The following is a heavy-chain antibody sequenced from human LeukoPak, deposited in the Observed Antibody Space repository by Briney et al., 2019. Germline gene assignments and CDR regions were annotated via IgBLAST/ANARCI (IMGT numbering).Heavy chain of an antibody. D-gene: IGHD6-19*01. CDR3: ARGYSSGWYEFAYFDY. CDR1: GGSISSGDYF. CDR2: IYYSGST. Sequence: SETLSLACTVSGGSISSGDYFRSWIRQPPGKGLEWIGYIYYSGSTYYNPSLKSRVTISVDTSKNQFSLKLSSVTAADTAVYYCARGYSSGWYEFAYFDYWGQGTLVTVSS. J-gene: IGHJ4*02. V-gene: IGHV4-30-4*01.